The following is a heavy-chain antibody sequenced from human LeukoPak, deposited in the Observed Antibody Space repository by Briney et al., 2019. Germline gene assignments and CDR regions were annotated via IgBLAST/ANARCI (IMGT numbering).Heavy chain of an antibody. CDR3: ARDPPVPTYYYDSSGYYLRYGMDV. V-gene: IGHV1-69*13. Sequence: SVKVSCKASGGTFSSYAISWVRQAPGQGLEWMGGIIPIFGTANSAQKFQGRVTITADESTSTAYMELSSLRSEDTAVYYCARDPPVPTYYYDSSGYYLRYGMDVWGQGTTVTVSS. D-gene: IGHD3-22*01. CDR2: IIPIFGTA. J-gene: IGHJ6*02. CDR1: GGTFSSYA.